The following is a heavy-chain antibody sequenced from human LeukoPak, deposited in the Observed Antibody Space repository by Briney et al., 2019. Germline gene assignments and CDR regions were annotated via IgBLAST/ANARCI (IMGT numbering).Heavy chain of an antibody. CDR2: TIPIFGTA. CDR3: ARYDSPPFAFDI. V-gene: IGHV1-69*05. J-gene: IGHJ3*02. D-gene: IGHD3-9*01. Sequence: SVKVSCKASGGTFSSYAISWVRQAPGQGLEWMGGTIPIFGTANYAQKFQGRVTITTDESTSTAYMELSSLRSEDTAVYYCARYDSPPFAFDIWGQGTMVTVSS. CDR1: GGTFSSYA.